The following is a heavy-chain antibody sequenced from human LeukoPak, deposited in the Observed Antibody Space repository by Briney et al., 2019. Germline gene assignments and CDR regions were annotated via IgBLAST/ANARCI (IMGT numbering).Heavy chain of an antibody. CDR1: GFAFSRYS. CDR2: ISGSGITI. V-gene: IGHV3-48*02. CDR3: ARGDTMIRGVIIWSLDY. Sequence: GGFLRLSCVASGFAFSRYSMNWVRQAPGKGLEWVSYISGSGITIYYADSVKGRFTTSRDNAKNSLYLQVNSLRDEDTAVYYCARGDTMIRGVIIWSLDYWGQGTLVTVSS. D-gene: IGHD3-10*01. J-gene: IGHJ4*02.